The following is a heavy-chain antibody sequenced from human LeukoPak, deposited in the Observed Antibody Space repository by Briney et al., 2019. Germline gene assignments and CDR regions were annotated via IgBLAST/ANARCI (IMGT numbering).Heavy chain of an antibody. D-gene: IGHD2-8*01. CDR2: IYYSGST. CDR1: GGSISSYY. Sequence: SETLSLTCTVSGGSISSYYWNWIRQPPGKGLEWIGYIYYSGSTNYNPSLKSRVTISVDTSKNQFSLKLSSVTAADTAVYYCARAVSCTNGVCYFPTPDYWGQGTLVTVSS. V-gene: IGHV4-59*01. J-gene: IGHJ4*02. CDR3: ARAVSCTNGVCYFPTPDY.